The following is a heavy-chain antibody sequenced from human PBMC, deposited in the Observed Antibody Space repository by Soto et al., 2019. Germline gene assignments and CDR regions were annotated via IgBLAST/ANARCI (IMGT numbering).Heavy chain of an antibody. CDR1: GFIVSSSY. Sequence: DVQLVETGGGLIQPGGSLRLSCAASGFIVSSSYMSWVRQAPGKGLEWVSVLYSDGRTYYADSVKGRFTISRDNSKNMLYLQMNSLSAEDTAVYYCARCSGWYGQCYFDCWGQGTLVTVSS. D-gene: IGHD6-13*01. J-gene: IGHJ4*02. V-gene: IGHV3-53*02. CDR2: LYSDGRT. CDR3: ARCSGWYGQCYFDC.